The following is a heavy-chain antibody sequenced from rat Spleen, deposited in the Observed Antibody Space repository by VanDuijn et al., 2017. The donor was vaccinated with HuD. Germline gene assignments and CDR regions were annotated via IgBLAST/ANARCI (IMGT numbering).Heavy chain of an antibody. V-gene: IGHV5-29*01. D-gene: IGHD2-2*01. J-gene: IGHJ1*01. CDR1: GFTFSDFY. CDR2: ISYDGTTT. Sequence: EVQLVESDGDLMQPGRSLKLSCAASGFTFSDFYMAWVRQAPTGGLEWVATISYDGTTTYYRDSVKGRFTISRDDAESTLYLQMASLRSEDTATYHYVRAGYLRDWYFDFWGPGTMVTVSS. CDR3: VRAGYLRDWYFDF.